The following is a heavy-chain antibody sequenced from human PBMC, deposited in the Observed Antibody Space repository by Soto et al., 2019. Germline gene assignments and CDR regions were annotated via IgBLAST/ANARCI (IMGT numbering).Heavy chain of an antibody. CDR3: AAKINSSAY. CDR1: GFTFSNYG. V-gene: IGHV3-48*02. J-gene: IGHJ4*02. Sequence: EVQLVESGGVLVQPGGSLRLSCAVSGFTFSNYGMNWVRQAPGKGLEWISYVRGSSSVIFYADSVKGRFTISRDNAKKSLYLQMDSLREEDTAVYYCAAKINSSAYWGQGTLVTVYS. CDR2: VRGSSSVI.